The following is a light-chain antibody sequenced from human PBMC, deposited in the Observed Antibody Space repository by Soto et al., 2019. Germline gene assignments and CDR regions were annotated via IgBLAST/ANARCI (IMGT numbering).Light chain of an antibody. CDR2: EVT. V-gene: IGLV2-14*01. Sequence: QSALTQPASVSGSPGQSITIPCTGTSSDIGNYNAVSWYQQHPGKAPKLIIYEVTNRPSGVSDRFSGSKSGNTASLTISGLQAEDEADYYCGSWKTYRPYVFAPGTKVTVL. CDR1: SSDIGNYNA. J-gene: IGLJ1*01. CDR3: GSWKTYRPYV.